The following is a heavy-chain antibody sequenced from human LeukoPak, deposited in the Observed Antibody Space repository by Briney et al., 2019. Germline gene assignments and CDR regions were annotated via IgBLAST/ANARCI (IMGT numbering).Heavy chain of an antibody. D-gene: IGHD3-10*01. V-gene: IGHV7-4-1*02. CDR1: GYTFTSYA. CDR2: INTNTGNP. Sequence: ASVKVSCKASGYTFTSYAMNWVRQAPGQGLEWMGWINTNTGNPTYAQGFTGRFVFSLDTSVNTAYLQISSLEAKDTAVYYCRAYYYGSGSAAFDIWGQGTMVTVSS. CDR3: RAYYYGSGSAAFDI. J-gene: IGHJ3*02.